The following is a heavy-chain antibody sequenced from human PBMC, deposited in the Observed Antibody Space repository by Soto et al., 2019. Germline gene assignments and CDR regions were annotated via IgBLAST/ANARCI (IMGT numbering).Heavy chain of an antibody. V-gene: IGHV1-8*01. J-gene: IGHJ6*03. CDR3: ARDSGYDNYYYYYMDV. CDR2: MNPNSGNT. CDR1: GYTFTSYD. D-gene: IGHD5-12*01. Sequence: ASVKVSCKASGYTFTSYDINWVRQATGQGLEWMGWMNPNSGNTGYAQKFQGRVTMTRNTSISTAYMELSSLRSEDTAVYYCARDSGYDNYYYYYMDVWGKGTTVTVS.